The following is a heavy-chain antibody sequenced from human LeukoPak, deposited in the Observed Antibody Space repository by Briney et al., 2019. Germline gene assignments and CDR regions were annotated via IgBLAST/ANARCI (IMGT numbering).Heavy chain of an antibody. CDR2: INTNTGNP. Sequence: GASVKVSCKASGYTFTSYAMNWVRQAPGQGLEWMGWINTNTGNPTYAQGFTGRFVFSLDSSVSTAYLQISSLKAEDTAVYYCAKGVNDAFDIWAKGQWSPSLQ. D-gene: IGHD3-16*01. V-gene: IGHV7-4-1*02. J-gene: IGHJ3*02. CDR3: AKGVNDAFDI. CDR1: GYTFTSYA.